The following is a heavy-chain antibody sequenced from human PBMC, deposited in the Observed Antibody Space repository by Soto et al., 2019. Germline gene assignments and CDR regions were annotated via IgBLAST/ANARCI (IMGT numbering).Heavy chain of an antibody. CDR1: GYTFTSYG. Sequence: ASVKVSCKASGYTFTSYGISWVRQAPGQGLYWMGWISAYNGNTKYAQDLQGRVTMTTDTSTSTAYMELRSLRSDDTAMYYCARFSGGSYNTYYFYYGMDVWGQGTTVTVSS. V-gene: IGHV1-18*04. CDR3: ARFSGGSYNTYYFYYGMDV. D-gene: IGHD2-15*01. J-gene: IGHJ6*02. CDR2: ISAYNGNT.